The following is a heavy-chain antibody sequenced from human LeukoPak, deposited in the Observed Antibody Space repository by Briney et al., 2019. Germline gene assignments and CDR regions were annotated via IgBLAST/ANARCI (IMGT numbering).Heavy chain of an antibody. CDR1: GYPFSNYD. CDR2: MNPKSGNT. Sequence: ASVKVSCKASGYPFSNYDINWVRQAPGQGLEWMGWMNPKSGNTGYGQKFQGRVTMTEDTSTDTAYMELSSLRSEDTAVYYCATDRDYYGSGSYYSYWGQGTLVTVSS. CDR3: ATDRDYYGSGSYYSY. D-gene: IGHD3-10*01. V-gene: IGHV1-8*01. J-gene: IGHJ4*02.